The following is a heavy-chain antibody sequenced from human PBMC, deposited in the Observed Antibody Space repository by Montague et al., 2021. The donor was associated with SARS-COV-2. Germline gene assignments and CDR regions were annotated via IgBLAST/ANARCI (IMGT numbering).Heavy chain of an antibody. CDR3: ARGFDY. J-gene: IGHJ4*02. Sequence: SETLSLTCTVSGGSISSSSYYWSWIRQPPGKGLEWIGYIYYSGSTNYNPSLKSRVTISVDTPKNQFSLKLSSVTAADTAVYYCARGFDYWGQGTLVTVSS. V-gene: IGHV4-61*05. CDR1: GGSISSSSYY. CDR2: IYYSGST.